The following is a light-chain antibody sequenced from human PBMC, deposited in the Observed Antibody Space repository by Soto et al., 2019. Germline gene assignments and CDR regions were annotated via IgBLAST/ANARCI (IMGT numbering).Light chain of an antibody. CDR1: QSISSW. CDR2: DAS. J-gene: IGKJ1*01. V-gene: IGKV1-5*01. Sequence: DIQMAQSPSTLSASVGDRVTITCRASQSISSWLAWYQQKPGKAPTLLIYDASSLESGVPSRFSGSGSGTEFTLTISSLQPDDVATYYCQQYNTYSWTFGQGTKVDI. CDR3: QQYNTYSWT.